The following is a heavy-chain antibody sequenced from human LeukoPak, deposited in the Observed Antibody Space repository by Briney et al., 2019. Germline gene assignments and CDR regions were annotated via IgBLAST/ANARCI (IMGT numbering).Heavy chain of an antibody. CDR3: TRHGSLDLISGAFDI. Sequence: GGSLRLSCAASGFTFSGSAMHWVRQASGKGLEWVGRIRSKANSYATAYAASVKGRFTISRDDSKNTAYLQMNSLKTEDTAVYYCTRHGSLDLISGAFDIWGQGTMVTVSS. CDR1: GFTFSGSA. J-gene: IGHJ3*02. CDR2: IRSKANSYAT. V-gene: IGHV3-73*01. D-gene: IGHD1-1*01.